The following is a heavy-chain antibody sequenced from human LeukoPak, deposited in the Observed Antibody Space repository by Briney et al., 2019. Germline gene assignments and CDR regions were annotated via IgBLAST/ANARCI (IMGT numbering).Heavy chain of an antibody. J-gene: IGHJ4*02. Sequence: GESLKISCKGSGYSFTNYWVGWVRQMPEKGLEWMGFIYPGDSDTRYGPSFQGRVTISADKSISTAYLQWSSLKASDTAMYYCARRGAGIVAAALDCWGQGTLVTVSS. D-gene: IGHD6-13*01. CDR2: IYPGDSDT. CDR3: ARRGAGIVAAALDC. V-gene: IGHV5-51*01. CDR1: GYSFTNYW.